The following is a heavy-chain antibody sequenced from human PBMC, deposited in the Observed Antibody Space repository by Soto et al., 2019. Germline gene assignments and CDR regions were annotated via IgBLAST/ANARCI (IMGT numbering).Heavy chain of an antibody. V-gene: IGHV1-18*01. CDR2: ITTDKGKT. J-gene: IGHJ4*02. Sequence: ASVKVSCKTSGYTFTSSGISWVRQAPGQGLEWMGWITTDKGKTNYAQKFQGRVTMTTDTSTSTGYMELRCLRSDDTAVYYCATRSPAFDYWGQGTLVTVSS. CDR3: ATRSPAFDY. CDR1: GYTFTSSG.